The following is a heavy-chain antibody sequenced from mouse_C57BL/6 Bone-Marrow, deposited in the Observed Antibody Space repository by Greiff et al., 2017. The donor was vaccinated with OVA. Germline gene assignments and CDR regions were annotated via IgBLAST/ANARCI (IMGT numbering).Heavy chain of an antibody. CDR1: GFTFSDYY. Sequence: EVQLMASGGGLVQPGGSLKLSCAASGFTFSDYYMYWVRQTPEKRLEWVAYISNGGGSTYYPDTVQGRFTISRDNAKNTLYLQMSRLESEDTAMYYCARHDYDYDGFAYWGQGTLVTVSA. J-gene: IGHJ3*01. D-gene: IGHD2-4*01. CDR3: ARHDYDYDGFAY. CDR2: ISNGGGST. V-gene: IGHV5-12*01.